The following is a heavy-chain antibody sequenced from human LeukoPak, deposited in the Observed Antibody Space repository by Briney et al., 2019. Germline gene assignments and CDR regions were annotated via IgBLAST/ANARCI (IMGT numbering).Heavy chain of an antibody. D-gene: IGHD5-18*01. V-gene: IGHV3-30*03. J-gene: IGHJ4*02. CDR3: ARLGEDSYGYQTVFDY. CDR1: GFTFSSYG. Sequence: GRSLRLSCAASGFTFSSYGMHWVRQAPGKGLDWVAFTSYDGTKNYYADSVKGRFTISRDNSKNTLFLQMNSLRPEDTAVYYCARLGEDSYGYQTVFDYWGQGTLVTVSS. CDR2: TSYDGTKN.